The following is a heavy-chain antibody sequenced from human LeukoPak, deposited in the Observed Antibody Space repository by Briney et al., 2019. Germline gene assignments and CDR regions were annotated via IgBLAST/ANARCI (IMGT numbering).Heavy chain of an antibody. CDR2: INWNGGST. CDR1: GFTFDDYG. D-gene: IGHD4-17*01. V-gene: IGHV3-20*04. J-gene: IGHJ5*02. Sequence: GGSLRLSCAASGFTFDDYGMSWVRQAPGRGLEWVSGINWNGGSTGYADSVKGRFTISRDNAKNSLYLQMNSLRAEDTALYYCARVPFTVTAQQWFDPWGQGTLVTVSS. CDR3: ARVPFTVTAQQWFDP.